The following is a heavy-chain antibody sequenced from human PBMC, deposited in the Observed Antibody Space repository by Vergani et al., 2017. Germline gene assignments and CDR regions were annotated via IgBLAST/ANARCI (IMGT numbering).Heavy chain of an antibody. D-gene: IGHD2-21*02. V-gene: IGHV3-11*04. CDR2: MSSGDSI. CDR1: GFTFSDHY. Sequence: QVQLVESGGGLVKPGGSLRLSCAASGFTFSDHYMSWVRQALGKGLEWISYMSSGDSIYYAGSVKGRFTVSRDNTKNTLYLQMNSLRAEDTAVYYCARETDTVSSISYNYYAMDVWGEETTVSVSS. CDR3: ARETDTVSSISYNYYAMDV. J-gene: IGHJ6*04.